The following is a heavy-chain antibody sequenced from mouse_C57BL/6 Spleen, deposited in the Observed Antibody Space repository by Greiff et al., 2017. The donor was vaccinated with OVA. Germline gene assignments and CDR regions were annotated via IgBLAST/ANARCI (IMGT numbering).Heavy chain of an antibody. CDR3: ARASPHYYGRPYYFDY. CDR2: IDPANGNT. V-gene: IGHV14-3*01. CDR1: GFTITNTY. Sequence: EVQLQQSVAELVRPGASVKLSCTASGFTITNTYMHWVKQRPEQGLEWIGRIDPANGNTKYAPKFQGKATITADTSSNTAYLQLRSLTSEDTAIYYGARASPHYYGRPYYFDYWGQGTTLTVSS. J-gene: IGHJ2*01. D-gene: IGHD1-1*01.